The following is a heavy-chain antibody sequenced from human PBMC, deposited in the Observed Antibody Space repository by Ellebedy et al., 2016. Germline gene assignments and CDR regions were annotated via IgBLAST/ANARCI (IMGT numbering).Heavy chain of an antibody. CDR1: GGTFSNHA. J-gene: IGHJ4*02. V-gene: IGHV1-69*04. CDR3: ARGIITAVGLQPNFDY. D-gene: IGHD6-13*01. CDR2: IIPILGIT. Sequence: ASVKVSCKASGGTFSNHAISWVRQAPGQGLEWMGRIIPILGITNYARKFQGRVSINRDTSASTAYMELSSLRSEDTAVYYCARGIITAVGLQPNFDYWGQGALVTVSS.